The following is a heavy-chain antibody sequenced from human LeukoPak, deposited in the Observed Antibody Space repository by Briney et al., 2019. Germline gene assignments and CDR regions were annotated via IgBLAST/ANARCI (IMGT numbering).Heavy chain of an antibody. CDR2: ISYDGNNR. CDR1: GFTFSRHV. J-gene: IGHJ6*03. D-gene: IGHD1-14*01. V-gene: IGHV3-30*01. Sequence: GGSLSLSCAASGFTFSRHVMQWVRQAPRKGLEWVAVISYDGNNRFYADTVKGRFTISRDNSRNTLYLQMNSLSGDDAAVYSCARGGIPTGPYYYFYYMDVWGKGTAVTVSS. CDR3: ARGGIPTGPYYYFYYMDV.